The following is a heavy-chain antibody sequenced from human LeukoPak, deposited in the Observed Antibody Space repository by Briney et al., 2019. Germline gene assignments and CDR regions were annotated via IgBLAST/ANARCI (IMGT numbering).Heavy chain of an antibody. Sequence: PGGSLRLSCAASGFTFSDYYMSWIRHAPGKGLEWVSYISNRGDTIYYADSVKGRFTISRDNAKNALYLQMNSLRAEDTAVYYCARARPSMWIDYWGQGTLVTVSS. J-gene: IGHJ4*02. D-gene: IGHD5-12*01. CDR2: ISNRGDTI. CDR3: ARARPSMWIDY. CDR1: GFTFSDYY. V-gene: IGHV3-11*04.